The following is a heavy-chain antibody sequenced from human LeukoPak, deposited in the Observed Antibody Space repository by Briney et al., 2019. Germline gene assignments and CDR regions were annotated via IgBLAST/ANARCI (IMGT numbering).Heavy chain of an antibody. Sequence: PGGSLRLSCAASGFTFSSYAMSWVRQASGEGLEWVSAISGSGGSTYYADSVKGRFTISRDNSKNTLYLQMNSLRAEDTALYYCAKEFGATLDYWGQGTLVTVSS. CDR1: GFTFSSYA. V-gene: IGHV3-23*01. CDR3: AKEFGATLDY. CDR2: ISGSGGST. J-gene: IGHJ4*02. D-gene: IGHD1-26*01.